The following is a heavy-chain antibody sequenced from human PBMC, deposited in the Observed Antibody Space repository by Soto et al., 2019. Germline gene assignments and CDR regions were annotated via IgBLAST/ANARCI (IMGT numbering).Heavy chain of an antibody. D-gene: IGHD6-19*01. CDR3: AKEGTSGLYYFDY. V-gene: IGHV3-23*01. Sequence: GGSLRLSCAASGFTFSNYAISWVRQAPGKGLEWVSIISGSGDTSYCADSVKGRFTISRDNSRNTLYLQMNSLRAGDSAKYYCAKEGTSGLYYFDYWGPGTLVTVSS. CDR2: ISGSGDTS. CDR1: GFTFSNYA. J-gene: IGHJ4*02.